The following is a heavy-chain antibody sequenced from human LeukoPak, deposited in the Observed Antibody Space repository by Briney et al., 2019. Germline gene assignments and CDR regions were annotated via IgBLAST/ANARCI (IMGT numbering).Heavy chain of an antibody. CDR2: MNPNSGNT. Sequence: GASVKVSCEASGYTFTSYDINWVRQATGQGLEWMGWMNPNSGNTGYAQKFQGRVTMTRNTSISTAYMELSSLRSEDTAVYYCARAGGVGSGWRYYYYYYGMDVWGQGTTVTVSS. D-gene: IGHD6-19*01. J-gene: IGHJ6*02. CDR1: GYTFTSYD. V-gene: IGHV1-8*01. CDR3: ARAGGVGSGWRYYYYYYGMDV.